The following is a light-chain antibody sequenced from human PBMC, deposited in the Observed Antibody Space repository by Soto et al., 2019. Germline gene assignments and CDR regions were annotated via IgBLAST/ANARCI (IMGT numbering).Light chain of an antibody. V-gene: IGKV1-5*01. CDR2: HAS. CDR3: QQYESYPLT. J-gene: IGKJ4*01. CDR1: QGISNW. Sequence: DIQMTQSPSTLSASIGDTVTVACRASQGISNWLAWYQQKPGKAPKLLIFHASSLESGVPSRFSGSGSGTEFTLTISSLQSDDFATYYCQQYESYPLTFGGGTKVDIK.